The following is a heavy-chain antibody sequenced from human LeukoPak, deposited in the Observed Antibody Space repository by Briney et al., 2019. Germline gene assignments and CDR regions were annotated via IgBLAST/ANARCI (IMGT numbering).Heavy chain of an antibody. V-gene: IGHV3-30*02. CDR3: HSYYYGSGSYAFDI. Sequence: PGGSLRLSCAASGFTFSSYGMHWVRQAPGKGLEWVAFIRYDGSNKYYADSVKGRFTISRDNSKNTLYLQMNSLRAEDTAVYYCHSYYYGSGSYAFDIWGQGTMVTVSS. J-gene: IGHJ3*02. CDR2: IRYDGSNK. CDR1: GFTFSSYG. D-gene: IGHD3-10*01.